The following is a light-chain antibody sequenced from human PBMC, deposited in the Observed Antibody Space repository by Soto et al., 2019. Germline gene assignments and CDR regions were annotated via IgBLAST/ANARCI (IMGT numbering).Light chain of an antibody. V-gene: IGLV2-14*01. Sequence: QSVLTQPASVSGSPGQSITISCTGTSSDVGGYNYVSWYQQHPGKAPKLMIYEVSNRPSGVSNRFSGSQSGNTASLTISGLQAEDEADYYCSSYTRSSSLVFGTGTKVTVL. CDR2: EVS. CDR3: SSYTRSSSLV. CDR1: SSDVGGYNY. J-gene: IGLJ1*01.